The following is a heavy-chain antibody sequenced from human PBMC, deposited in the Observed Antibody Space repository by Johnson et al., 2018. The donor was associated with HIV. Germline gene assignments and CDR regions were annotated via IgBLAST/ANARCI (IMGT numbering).Heavy chain of an antibody. CDR2: INWNGGCT. Sequence: VQLVESGGGVVQPGRSLRLSCAASGFTFSSYTMHWVRQAPGKGLEWVSGINWNGGCTDYADSVKGRFTVSRDNAKNSLYLQMNGLRAEDTAVYYCARSVNAGRPFDIWGQGTLVTVSS. V-gene: IGHV3-20*04. D-gene: IGHD2-8*01. J-gene: IGHJ3*02. CDR1: GFTFSSYT. CDR3: ARSVNAGRPFDI.